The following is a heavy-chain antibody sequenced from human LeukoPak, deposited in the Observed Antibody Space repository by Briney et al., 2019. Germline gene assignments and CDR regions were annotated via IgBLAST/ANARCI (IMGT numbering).Heavy chain of an antibody. CDR2: IYYSGST. CDR3: ARYLRDGYYFDY. J-gene: IGHJ4*02. CDR1: GGSISSSSYY. V-gene: IGHV4-39*01. D-gene: IGHD6-25*01. Sequence: PSETLSLTCTVSGGSISSSSYYWGWIRQPPGKGLEWIGSIYYSGSTYYNPSLKSRVTISVDTSKNQFSLKPSSVTAADTAVYYCARYLRDGYYFDYWGQGTLVTVSS.